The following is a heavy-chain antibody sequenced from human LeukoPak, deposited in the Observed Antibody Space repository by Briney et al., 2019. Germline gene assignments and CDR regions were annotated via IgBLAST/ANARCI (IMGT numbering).Heavy chain of an antibody. V-gene: IGHV3-11*01. CDR2: ISNSGSKI. CDR3: ARGFDY. J-gene: IGHJ4*02. Sequence: GGSLRLSCAASGFTFSDYYMNWIRQAPGKGLEWVSYISNSGSKIFYADSVKGRFTISRDNAKNSLYLQMNSLRAEDMAVYYCARGFDYWGQGTLVTVS. CDR1: GFTFSDYY.